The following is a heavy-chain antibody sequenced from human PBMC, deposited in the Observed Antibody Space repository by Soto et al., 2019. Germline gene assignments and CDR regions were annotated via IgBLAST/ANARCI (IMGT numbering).Heavy chain of an antibody. V-gene: IGHV4-30-4*01. CDR3: ARGRYCSGGSCYSDY. CDR2: IYYSGST. Sequence: QVQLQESGPGLVKPSQTLSLTCTVSGGSISSGDYYWSWIRQPPGKGLEWIGYIYYSGSTYYNPSLKSRVTISVDTSKSQFSLKLSSVTAADTAVYYCARGRYCSGGSCYSDYWGQGTLVTVSS. D-gene: IGHD2-15*01. J-gene: IGHJ4*02. CDR1: GGSISSGDYY.